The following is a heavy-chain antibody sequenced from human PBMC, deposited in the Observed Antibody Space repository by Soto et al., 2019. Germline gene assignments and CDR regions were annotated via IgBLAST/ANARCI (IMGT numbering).Heavy chain of an antibody. Sequence: PSETLSLTCTVSGGSISSYYWSWIRQPPGQGLEWIGCISYSGSTNNNPSLQSRVIISIDTSKNQFYLNVNSVTAEDTAVYYCARRRASDYGGNNNPYYFDYWGQGTLVTVSS. CDR3: ARRRASDYGGNNNPYYFDY. CDR2: ISYSGST. V-gene: IGHV4-59*08. J-gene: IGHJ4*02. CDR1: GGSISSYY. D-gene: IGHD4-17*01.